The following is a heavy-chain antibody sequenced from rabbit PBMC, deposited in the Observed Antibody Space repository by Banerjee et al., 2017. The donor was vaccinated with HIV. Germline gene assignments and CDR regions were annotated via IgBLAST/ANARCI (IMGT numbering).Heavy chain of an antibody. V-gene: IGHV1S45*01. J-gene: IGHJ4*01. CDR1: AFSFSNGYV. Sequence: QEQLEESGGDLVKPEGSLTLTCTASAFSFSNGYVMCWVRQAPGKGLEWIGCIYTGSSGITDYASWAKGRFTISKTSSTTVTLQMTSLTAADTATYFCARDLAGVIGWNFNLWGPGTLVTVS. CDR2: IYTGSSGIT. CDR3: ARDLAGVIGWNFNL. D-gene: IGHD4-1*01.